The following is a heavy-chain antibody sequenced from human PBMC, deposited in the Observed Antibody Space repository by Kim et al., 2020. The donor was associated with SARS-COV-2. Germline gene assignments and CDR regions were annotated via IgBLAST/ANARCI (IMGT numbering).Heavy chain of an antibody. J-gene: IGHJ4*02. CDR1: GGSVSSGSYY. Sequence: SETLSLTCTVSGGSVSSGSYYWSWIRQPPGKGLEWIGYIYYSGSTNYNPSLKSRVTISVDTSKNQFSLKLSSVTAADTAVYYCARDRYGGNSYWGQGTL. CDR2: IYYSGST. V-gene: IGHV4-61*01. D-gene: IGHD4-17*01. CDR3: ARDRYGGNSY.